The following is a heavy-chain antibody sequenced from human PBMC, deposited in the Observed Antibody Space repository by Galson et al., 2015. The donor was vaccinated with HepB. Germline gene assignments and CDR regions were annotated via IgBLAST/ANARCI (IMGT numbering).Heavy chain of an antibody. CDR3: ATTTTLDAFDI. CDR2: IYYSGST. CDR1: GGSISSYY. D-gene: IGHD1-14*01. Sequence: SETLSLTCTVSGGSISSYYWSWIRRPPGKGLEWIGYIYYSGSTNYNPSLKSRVTISVDTSKNQFSLKLSSVTAADTAVYYCATTTTLDAFDIWGQGTMVTVSS. V-gene: IGHV4-59*01. J-gene: IGHJ3*02.